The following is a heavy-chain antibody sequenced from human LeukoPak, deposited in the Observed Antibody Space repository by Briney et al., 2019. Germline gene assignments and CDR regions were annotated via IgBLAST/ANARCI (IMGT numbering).Heavy chain of an antibody. CDR1: GFTFSSYG. CDR2: IQYDGSKK. J-gene: IGHJ6*03. CDR3: AKDRQQLVVNYYYYMDV. Sequence: GGSLRLSCAASGFTFSSYGMHWVRQAPGKGLEWVAFIQYDGSKKYYADSVKGRFTVSRDNYKKTLYLQMNSLRAEDTPVYYCAKDRQQLVVNYYYYMDVWGKGTTVTVSS. D-gene: IGHD6-13*01. V-gene: IGHV3-30*02.